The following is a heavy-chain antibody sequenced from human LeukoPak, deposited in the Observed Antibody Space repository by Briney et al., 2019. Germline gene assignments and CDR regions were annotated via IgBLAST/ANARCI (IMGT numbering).Heavy chain of an antibody. CDR1: GFTFSSYG. V-gene: IGHV3-30*02. J-gene: IGHJ6*03. D-gene: IGHD2-2*01. Sequence: GGSLRLSCAASGFTFSSYGMHWVRQAPGKGLEWVAFIRYDGSNKYYADSVKGRFTISRDNSKNTLYLQMNSLRAEDTAVYYCAKADIVVVPAAYSYYYYYMDVWGKGTTVTVSS. CDR3: AKADIVVVPAAYSYYYYYMDV. CDR2: IRYDGSNK.